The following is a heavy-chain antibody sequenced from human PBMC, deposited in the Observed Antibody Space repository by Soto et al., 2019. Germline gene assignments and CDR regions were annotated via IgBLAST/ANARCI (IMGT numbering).Heavy chain of an antibody. J-gene: IGHJ6*03. Sequence: SETLSLTCTVSGGSIFTYYWSWIRQPPGKGLEWIAYVHSSGSANYNPSLNSRVTISLDTSRNQFSLKLGSVTAADTAVYYCASTQDMGYMDVWGKGTTVTV. CDR1: GGSIFTYY. V-gene: IGHV4-4*08. CDR2: VHSSGSA. CDR3: ASTQDMGYMDV. D-gene: IGHD2-15*01.